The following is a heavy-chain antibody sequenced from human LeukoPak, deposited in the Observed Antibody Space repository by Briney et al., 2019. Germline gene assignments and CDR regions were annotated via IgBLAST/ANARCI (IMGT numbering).Heavy chain of an antibody. CDR2: ISGSGDST. J-gene: IGHJ4*02. D-gene: IGHD3-10*01. V-gene: IGHV3-23*01. Sequence: GGSLRLSCAASGFTFSSNSMTWVRQTPGKGLEWVSGISGSGDSTYYADSVKGRLTISRDNSRNTLYLQMSSLRAEDTAVYYCAKWSGFGDDWGQGTLVTVSS. CDR1: GFTFSSNS. CDR3: AKWSGFGDD.